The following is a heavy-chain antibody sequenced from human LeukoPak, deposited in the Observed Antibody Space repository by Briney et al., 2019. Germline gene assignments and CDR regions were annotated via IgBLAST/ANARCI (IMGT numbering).Heavy chain of an antibody. J-gene: IGHJ5*02. CDR3: ARDTYDYYFNP. CDR2: VYTSGST. D-gene: IGHD5-12*01. Sequence: SETLSLTCTVSGGSIGGGYWSWIRQPPGRGLEWIGYVYTSGSTNYNSSLKSRVTISVDTSKSQFALKLSSVTAADTAVYYCARDTYDYYFNPWGQGTLVTVSS. CDR1: GGSIGGGY. V-gene: IGHV4-4*09.